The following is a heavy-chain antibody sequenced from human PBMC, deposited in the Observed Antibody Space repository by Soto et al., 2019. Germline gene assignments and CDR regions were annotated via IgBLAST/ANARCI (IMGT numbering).Heavy chain of an antibody. CDR2: IDNSGNT. D-gene: IGHD3-16*01. CDR3: ARDPWGVGIWFNP. CDR1: GGSINTGGYY. J-gene: IGHJ5*02. Sequence: PSETLSLTCTVSGGSINTGGYYWSWIRQHPGKGLEWIGNIDNSGNTYYNPSLKSRVTISVDTSKNQFSLKLSSVTAADAAVYYCARDPWGVGIWFNPWGQGTQVTVSS. V-gene: IGHV4-31*03.